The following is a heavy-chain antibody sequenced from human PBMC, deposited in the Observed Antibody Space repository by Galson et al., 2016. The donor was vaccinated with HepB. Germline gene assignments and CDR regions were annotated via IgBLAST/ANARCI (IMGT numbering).Heavy chain of an antibody. D-gene: IGHD3-10*01. Sequence: SLRLSCAASGFTFSTYGMNWVRQAPGKGLEWVSSISSSTTYIYYADSVKGRFTISRDNAENSLYLQMNSLRAEDTALSHCPRGKGGRVIRGVPYYYYDMDVWGQGTTVAVSS. CDR1: GFTFSTYG. V-gene: IGHV3-21*01. CDR2: ISSSTTYI. CDR3: PRGKGGRVIRGVPYYYYDMDV. J-gene: IGHJ6*02.